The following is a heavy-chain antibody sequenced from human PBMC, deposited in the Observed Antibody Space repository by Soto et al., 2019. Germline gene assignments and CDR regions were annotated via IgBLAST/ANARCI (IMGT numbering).Heavy chain of an antibody. Sequence: ASVKVSCKASGYTFNRYAISWVRQAPGQGLEWMGWISAYNGNTNYAQKFQGRVTMTTDTSTSTAYMELRSLRSDDTAVYYCARLYYYDTSGYYYVEDFWGQGTLVTVSS. D-gene: IGHD3-22*01. CDR1: GYTFNRYA. V-gene: IGHV1-18*01. J-gene: IGHJ4*02. CDR2: ISAYNGNT. CDR3: ARLYYYDTSGYYYVEDF.